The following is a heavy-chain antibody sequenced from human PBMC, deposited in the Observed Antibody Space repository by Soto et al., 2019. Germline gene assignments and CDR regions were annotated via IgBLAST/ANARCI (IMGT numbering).Heavy chain of an antibody. CDR3: ARGLRGRAGWLLGY. J-gene: IGHJ4*02. V-gene: IGHV1-8*01. D-gene: IGHD3-22*01. CDR1: GYTFTSYD. Sequence: QVQLVQSGAEVKKPGASVKVSCKASGYTFTSYDINWVRQATGQGLEWMGWMNPNSGNTGYAQKFQGRVTMTRNTTISTADRGLSSLGSEDTAVDYCARGLRGRAGWLLGYWGQGTLVTVSS. CDR2: MNPNSGNT.